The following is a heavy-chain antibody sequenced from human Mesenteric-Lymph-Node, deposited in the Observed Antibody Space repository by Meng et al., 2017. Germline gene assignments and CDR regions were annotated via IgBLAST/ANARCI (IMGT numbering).Heavy chain of an antibody. CDR2: ISWDGGST. CDR1: GFTFDDYT. Sequence: GESLKISCAASGFTFDDYTMHWVRQAPGKGLEWVSLISWDGGSTYYADSVKGRFTISRDNSKNSLYRQMNSLRTEDTALYYCAKELGSSTSYYYYYGMDVWGQGTTVT. J-gene: IGHJ6*01. V-gene: IGHV3-43*01. CDR3: AKELGSSTSYYYYYGMDV. D-gene: IGHD2-2*01.